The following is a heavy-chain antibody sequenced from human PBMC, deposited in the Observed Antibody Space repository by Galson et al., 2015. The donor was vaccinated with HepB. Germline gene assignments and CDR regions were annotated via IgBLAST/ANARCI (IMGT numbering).Heavy chain of an antibody. V-gene: IGHV2-70*04. CDR3: ARTSAPDTGGAFDI. Sequence: PALVKPTQTLTLTCSFSGFSLSTTGMRVTWLRQPPGKSLEWLARIDWDEGKFYSTSLRARLTISKGTSKNQVVLTMTNVDPADTATYYCARTSAPDTGGAFDIWGQGIVVTVSS. J-gene: IGHJ3*02. CDR2: IDWDEGK. CDR1: GFSLSTTGMR. D-gene: IGHD7-27*01.